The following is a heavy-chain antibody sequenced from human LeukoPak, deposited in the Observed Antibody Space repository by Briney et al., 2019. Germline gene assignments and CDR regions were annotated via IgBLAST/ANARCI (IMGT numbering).Heavy chain of an antibody. V-gene: IGHV3-30-3*01. D-gene: IGHD3-22*01. CDR3: ARACRGGITMIVVVCM. CDR2: ISYDGSNK. CDR1: GFTFSSYA. J-gene: IGHJ4*02. Sequence: GGSLRLSCAASGFTFSSYAMHWVRHAPGKGLEWVAVISYDGSNKYYADSVKGRFTISRDNSKNTLYLQMNSLRAEDTAVYYCARACRGGITMIVVVCMWGQGTLVTVSS.